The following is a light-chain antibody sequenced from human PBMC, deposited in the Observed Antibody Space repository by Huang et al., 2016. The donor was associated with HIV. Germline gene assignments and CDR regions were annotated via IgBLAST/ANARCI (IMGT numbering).Light chain of an antibody. Sequence: EIVLTQSPATLSLSPGESATLSGRASQSVSNYLAWCQHNPGHAPRLLIYDAANRAAGIPARFRGSGSGTDFTLTISGLEPEDFAVYYCQQRSRWPPRFSFGPGTTVHLK. V-gene: IGKV3-11*01. CDR1: QSVSNY. CDR3: QQRSRWPPRFS. J-gene: IGKJ3*01. CDR2: DAA.